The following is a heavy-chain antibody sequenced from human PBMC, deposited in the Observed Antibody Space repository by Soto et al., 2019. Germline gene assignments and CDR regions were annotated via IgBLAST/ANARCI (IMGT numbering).Heavy chain of an antibody. Sequence: QLQLQESGPGLVKPSETLSLTCTVSGDSISSSYYWGWVRQPPGKGLECIGAVYYTGFTYYNPSLKSRLTISLDTSKNQFSLRLSSVTAAHTAIYYCARLPVVVIALGYFDPWGPGTLVTVSS. CDR3: ARLPVVVIALGYFDP. J-gene: IGHJ5*02. CDR1: GDSISSSYY. D-gene: IGHD2-21*01. CDR2: VYYTGFT. V-gene: IGHV4-39*01.